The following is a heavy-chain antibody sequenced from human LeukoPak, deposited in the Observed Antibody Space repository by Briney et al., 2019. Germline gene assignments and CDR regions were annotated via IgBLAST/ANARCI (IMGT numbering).Heavy chain of an antibody. D-gene: IGHD3-16*01. V-gene: IGHV1-18*01. Sequence: ASVKVSCKASGYTFNSHGITWVRQAPGQGLEWMGWISTYNGNTNYAQKLQGRVTITTDTSTSTVYMELRSLRSDDTAVYYCARDQYYDSKGWFDPWGQGTLVTVYS. CDR2: ISTYNGNT. J-gene: IGHJ5*02. CDR1: GYTFNSHG. CDR3: ARDQYYDSKGWFDP.